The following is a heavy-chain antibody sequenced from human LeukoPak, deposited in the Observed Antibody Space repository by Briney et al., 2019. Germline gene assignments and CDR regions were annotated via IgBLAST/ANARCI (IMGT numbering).Heavy chain of an antibody. CDR3: AKGLRITMVRGAHDY. CDR2: ISSSSSYI. CDR1: GFTFSSYS. V-gene: IGHV3-21*04. Sequence: PGGSLRLSCAASGFTFSSYSMNWVRQAPGKGLEWVSSISSSSSYIYYADSVKGRFTISRDNAKNSLYLQMNSLRAEDTAVYYCAKGLRITMVRGAHDYWGQGTLVTVSS. D-gene: IGHD3-10*01. J-gene: IGHJ4*02.